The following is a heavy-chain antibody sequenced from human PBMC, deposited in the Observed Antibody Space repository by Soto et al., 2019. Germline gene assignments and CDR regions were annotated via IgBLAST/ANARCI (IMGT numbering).Heavy chain of an antibody. CDR1: GSTFSSYA. Sequence: QVHLVQSGAEVRKPGASVKVSCKASGSTFSSYAMHWVRQAPGQRLEWMGWINAGYGNTKSSQKFQDRVTISRDTSASTAYMELTSLRSEDTAVYYCARDTGDGTFDFWGQGTLVTVSS. CDR2: INAGYGNT. CDR3: ARDTGDGTFDF. V-gene: IGHV1-3*01. D-gene: IGHD7-27*01. J-gene: IGHJ4*02.